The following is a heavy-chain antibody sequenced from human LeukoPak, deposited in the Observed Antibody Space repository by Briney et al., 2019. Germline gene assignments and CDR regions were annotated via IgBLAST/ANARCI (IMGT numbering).Heavy chain of an antibody. CDR2: INTNTGNP. D-gene: IGHD2-2*01. V-gene: IGHV7-4-1*02. CDR1: GYTSTSYA. Sequence: ASVKVSCKASGYTSTSYAMNWVRQAPGQGLEWMGWINTNTGNPTYAQGFTGRFVFSLDTSVSTAYLQISSLKAEDTAVYYCASVGLPRYYYYMDVWGKGTTVTVSS. J-gene: IGHJ6*03. CDR3: ASVGLPRYYYYMDV.